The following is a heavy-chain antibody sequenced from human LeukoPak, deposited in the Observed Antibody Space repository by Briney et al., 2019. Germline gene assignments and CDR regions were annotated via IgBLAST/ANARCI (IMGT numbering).Heavy chain of an antibody. Sequence: GGSLRLSCAASGFTFNNYAMTWVRQAPGKGLEWVSAISGSGGRTYYADSVKGRFTISRDKSKNALYLQLNSLRVEDTAVYYCARYGVFGDTPRGHFDYWGQGTLVTVSA. CDR1: GFTFNNYA. D-gene: IGHD3-10*02. V-gene: IGHV3-23*01. J-gene: IGHJ4*02. CDR3: ARYGVFGDTPRGHFDY. CDR2: ISGSGGRT.